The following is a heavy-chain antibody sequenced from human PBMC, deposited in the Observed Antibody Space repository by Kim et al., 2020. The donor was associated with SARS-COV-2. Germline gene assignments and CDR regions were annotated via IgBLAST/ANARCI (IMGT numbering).Heavy chain of an antibody. V-gene: IGHV3-23*01. Sequence: GGSLRLSCAASGFTFSSYAMSWVRQAPGKGLEWVSAISGSGGSTYYADSVKGRFTISRDNSKNTLYLQMNSLRAEDTAIYYCAKEALFDSGSLSYGMDVWGQGTTVTVSS. J-gene: IGHJ6*02. D-gene: IGHD5-12*01. CDR1: GFTFSSYA. CDR2: ISGSGGST. CDR3: AKEALFDSGSLSYGMDV.